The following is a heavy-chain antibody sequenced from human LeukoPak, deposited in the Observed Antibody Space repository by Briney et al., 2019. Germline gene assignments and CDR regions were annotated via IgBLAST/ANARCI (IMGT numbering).Heavy chain of an antibody. V-gene: IGHV4-39*01. J-gene: IGHJ4*02. D-gene: IGHD5-12*01. CDR1: GDSISNSNYY. Sequence: SETLSLTCTVSGDSISNSNYYWGWIRQPPGKGLEWIGSIYYRGSTYYNSSLKSRVTTSVDTSKNQFSLKLSSVTAADTAVYYCARRLGFRIDYWGQGTLVTVSS. CDR2: IYYRGST. CDR3: ARRLGFRIDY.